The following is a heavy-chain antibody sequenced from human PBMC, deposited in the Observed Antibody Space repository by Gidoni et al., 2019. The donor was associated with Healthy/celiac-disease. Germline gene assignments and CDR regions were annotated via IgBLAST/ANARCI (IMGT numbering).Heavy chain of an antibody. CDR1: GFTFSSYS. V-gene: IGHV3-21*01. D-gene: IGHD6-13*01. J-gene: IGHJ5*02. CDR2: ISSSSSYI. CDR3: AREDVSSWHA. Sequence: EVPLVESGGGLVKPGGSLRLSCAASGFTFSSYSMNCVRQAPGKGLGWVASISSSSSYIYYADSVKGRFTISRDHAKNSLYLQINSLTAEDTAVYYCAREDVSSWHAWGQGTLVTVSS.